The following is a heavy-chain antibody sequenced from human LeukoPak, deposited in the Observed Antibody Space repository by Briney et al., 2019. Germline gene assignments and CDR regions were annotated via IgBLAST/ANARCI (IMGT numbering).Heavy chain of an antibody. D-gene: IGHD3-16*01. Sequence: VASVKVSCKASGYTFTTYGIGWVRQAPGQGLEWMGWISGYNGNTNYAQKFQGRVTMTTDTSTSTAYMELRSLRSDDTAVYYCARTSHESVLYWSDPWGQGTLSTSPQ. CDR2: ISGYNGNT. CDR3: ARTSHESVLYWSDP. CDR1: GYTFTTYG. V-gene: IGHV1-18*01. J-gene: IGHJ5*02.